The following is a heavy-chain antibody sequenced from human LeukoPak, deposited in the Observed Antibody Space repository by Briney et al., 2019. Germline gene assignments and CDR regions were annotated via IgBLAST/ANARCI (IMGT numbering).Heavy chain of an antibody. CDR2: IYHSGST. CDR3: ARVYGSGSHGYYYYGMDV. J-gene: IGHJ6*02. V-gene: IGHV4-34*01. Sequence: SETLSLTCAVYGGSFSGYYWSWIRQPPGKGLEWIGEIYHSGSTNYNPSLKSRVTISVDTSKNQFSLKLSSVTAADTAVYYCARVYGSGSHGYYYYGMDVWGQGTTVTVSS. D-gene: IGHD3-10*01. CDR1: GGSFSGYY.